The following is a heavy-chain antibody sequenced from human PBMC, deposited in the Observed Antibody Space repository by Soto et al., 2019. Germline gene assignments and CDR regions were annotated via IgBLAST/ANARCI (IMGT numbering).Heavy chain of an antibody. CDR1: GFTVKNYQ. D-gene: IGHD1-1*01. J-gene: IGHJ6*02. Sequence: GGSLRLSGAASGFTVKNYQMNWVRQAPGKGLEWVSVIYSGGVTYYPDSVKGRFTTIRDTSKNTVYLQMNSLRADDTAMYYCARDTSTTGYYGLDVWGHGTTVTDSS. CDR2: IYSGGVT. CDR3: ARDTSTTGYYGLDV. V-gene: IGHV3-53*01.